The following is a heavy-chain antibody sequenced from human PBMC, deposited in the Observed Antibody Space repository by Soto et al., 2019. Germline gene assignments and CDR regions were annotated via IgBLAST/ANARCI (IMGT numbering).Heavy chain of an antibody. J-gene: IGHJ4*02. Sequence: QVQLVQSGAEVKKPGASVKVSCKASGYSFNSYAMHWVRQAPGQRLEWMGWVNTGNGNTEYSQKFQGRVTITRDTSASTAYMELSSLRSEDTAVYYCARDGGIGWYRLNWGQGTLVTVSS. CDR2: VNTGNGNT. CDR1: GYSFNSYA. CDR3: ARDGGIGWYRLN. V-gene: IGHV1-3*04. D-gene: IGHD6-19*01.